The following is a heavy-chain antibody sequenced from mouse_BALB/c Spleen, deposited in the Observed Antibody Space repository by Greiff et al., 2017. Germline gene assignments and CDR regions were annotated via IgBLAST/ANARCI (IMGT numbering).Heavy chain of an antibody. CDR1: GSSFTGYY. CDR2: INPYNGAT. CDR3: ARSVAGRAWFAY. V-gene: IGHV1-31*01. J-gene: IGHJ3*01. Sequence: EVQLQQSGPELVKPGASVKISCKASGSSFTGYYMHWVKQSHVKSLEWIGRINPYNGATSYNQNFKDKASLTVDKSSSTAYMELHSLTSEDSAVYYCARSVAGRAWFAYWGQGTLVTVSA. D-gene: IGHD1-1*01.